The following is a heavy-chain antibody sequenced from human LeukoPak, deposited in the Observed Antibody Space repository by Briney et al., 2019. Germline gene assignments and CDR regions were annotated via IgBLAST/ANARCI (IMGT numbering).Heavy chain of an antibody. J-gene: IGHJ4*02. Sequence: QSGGSLRLSCAASGFTFDDYTMHWVRQAPGKGLEWVSLITWDGGSTFYADSVKGRFTISRDNAKNSLYLQMNSLRAEDTAVYYCAKEATIQGLWYFDYWGQGTLVTVSS. D-gene: IGHD1-26*01. CDR1: GFTFDDYT. V-gene: IGHV3-43*01. CDR2: ITWDGGST. CDR3: AKEATIQGLWYFDY.